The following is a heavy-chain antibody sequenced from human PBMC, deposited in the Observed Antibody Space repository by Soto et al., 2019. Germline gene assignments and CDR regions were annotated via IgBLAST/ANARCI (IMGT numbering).Heavy chain of an antibody. CDR1: GYTFTSYA. CDR2: INAGNGNT. D-gene: IGHD5-12*01. CDR3: ARGKIVATIYIAVAGPFDY. J-gene: IGHJ4*02. Sequence: RASVKVSCKASGYTFTSYAMNWVRQAPGQRLEWMGWINAGNGNTKYSQKFQGRVTITRDTSASTAYMELSSLRSEDTAVYYCARGKIVATIYIAVAGPFDYWGQGTLVTVSS. V-gene: IGHV1-3*01.